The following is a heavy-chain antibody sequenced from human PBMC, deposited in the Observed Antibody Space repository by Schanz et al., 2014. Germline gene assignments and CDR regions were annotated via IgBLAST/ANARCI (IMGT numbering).Heavy chain of an antibody. Sequence: EAHLVESGGGLVKPGGSLTLSCAASRFTVTNVWMSWVRQAPGKGPEWVANIKHDGSVKDYVDSVEGRFTISRDNAKRSLFLQMNSLRVEDTAVYFCVSQTGSPNYWGQGTLVTVSS. CDR2: IKHDGSVK. V-gene: IGHV3-7*02. J-gene: IGHJ4*02. CDR1: RFTVTNVW. D-gene: IGHD6-13*01. CDR3: VSQTGSPNY.